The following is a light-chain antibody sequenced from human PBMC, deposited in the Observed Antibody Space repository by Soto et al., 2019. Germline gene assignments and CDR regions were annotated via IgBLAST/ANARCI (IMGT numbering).Light chain of an antibody. J-gene: IGLJ1*01. CDR3: GTWDSSLSAPRYV. Sequence: QSVLTQPPSVSAAPGQKVTISCSGSSSNIGNNYVSWYQQLPGTAPKLLIYDNNKRPSGIPDRFSGSKSGTSATLGITGLQTGDEADYYCGTWDSSLSAPRYVFGTGTKLTVL. CDR2: DNN. CDR1: SSNIGNNY. V-gene: IGLV1-51*01.